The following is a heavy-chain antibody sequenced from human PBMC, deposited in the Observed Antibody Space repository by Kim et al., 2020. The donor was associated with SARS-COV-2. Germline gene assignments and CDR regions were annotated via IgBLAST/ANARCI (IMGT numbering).Heavy chain of an antibody. CDR1: GYTFTSYD. J-gene: IGHJ6*02. Sequence: ASVKVSCKASGYTFTSYDINWVRQATGQGLEWMGWMNPNSGNTGYAQKFQGRVTMTRNTSISTAYMELSSLRSEDTAVYYCARVRGLYYYGSGSYTSYGMDVWGQGTTVTVSS. V-gene: IGHV1-8*01. D-gene: IGHD3-10*01. CDR2: MNPNSGNT. CDR3: ARVRGLYYYGSGSYTSYGMDV.